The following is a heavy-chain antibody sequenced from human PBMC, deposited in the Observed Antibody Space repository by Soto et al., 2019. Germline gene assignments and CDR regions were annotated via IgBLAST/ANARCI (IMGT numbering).Heavy chain of an antibody. CDR1: RFTFSSYA. CDR3: VKYHYDSSGYYGLNAFDI. Sequence: PGGSLRLSCLASRFTFSSYAMHWVRQAPGKGLEYVSSISSNGDSTYYADSVKGRFTISRDNSKNTMYLQMSSLRAEDTAVYYCVKYHYDSSGYYGLNAFDIWGQGTMVTVSS. CDR2: ISSNGDST. V-gene: IGHV3-64D*06. D-gene: IGHD3-22*01. J-gene: IGHJ3*02.